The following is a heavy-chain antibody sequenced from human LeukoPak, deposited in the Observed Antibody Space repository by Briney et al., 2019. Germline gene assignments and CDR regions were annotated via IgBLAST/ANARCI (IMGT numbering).Heavy chain of an antibody. V-gene: IGHV1-8*01. CDR3: ARDLGYCSSTSCSPSDKSYGMDV. CDR1: GYTFTSYD. D-gene: IGHD2-2*01. CDR2: MNPNSGNT. Sequence: ASVKVSCKASGYTFTSYDINWVRQATGQGLEWMGWMNPNSGNTGYAQKFQGRVTMTRNTSISTAYMELSSLRAEDTAVYYCARDLGYCSSTSCSPSDKSYGMDVWGQGTTVTVSS. J-gene: IGHJ6*02.